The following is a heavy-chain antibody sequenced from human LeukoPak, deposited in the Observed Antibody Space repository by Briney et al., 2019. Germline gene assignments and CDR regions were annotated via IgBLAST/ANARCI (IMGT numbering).Heavy chain of an antibody. D-gene: IGHD3-10*01. CDR3: ARGGFGELFSVGY. V-gene: IGHV3-48*01. CDR1: GFTFSSYS. Sequence: PGGSLRLSCAASGFTFSSYSMNWVRQAPGKGLERVSYISSSSSTIYYADSVKGRFTISRDNAKNSLYLQMNSLRAEDTAVYYCARGGFGELFSVGYWGQGTLVTVSS. J-gene: IGHJ4*02. CDR2: ISSSSSTI.